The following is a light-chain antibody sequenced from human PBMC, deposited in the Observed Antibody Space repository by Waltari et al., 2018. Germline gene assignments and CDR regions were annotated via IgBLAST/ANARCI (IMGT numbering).Light chain of an antibody. CDR1: QSVSRF. V-gene: IGKV3-20*01. CDR2: DAS. CDR3: QKYGTLPAT. J-gene: IGKJ1*01. Sequence: EIVLTQSPGTLSLSPGERATLSCRASQSVSRFLAWYQQKPGQAPRLIIYDASTRVTGIPDRFSGSGSGTDFSLTISRLEPEDFAVYYCQKYGTLPATFGQGTKVEVK.